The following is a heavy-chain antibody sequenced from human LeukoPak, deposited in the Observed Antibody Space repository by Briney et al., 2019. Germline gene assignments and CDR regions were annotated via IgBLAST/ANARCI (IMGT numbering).Heavy chain of an antibody. Sequence: GASVKASCKASGYTFTGYYMHWVRQAPGQGLEWMGWINPNSGGTNYAQKFQGRVTMTRDTSISTAYMELSRLRSDDTAVYYCASTTVVTRLLLDYWGQGTLVTVSS. D-gene: IGHD4-23*01. V-gene: IGHV1-2*02. J-gene: IGHJ4*02. CDR1: GYTFTGYY. CDR3: ASTTVVTRLLLDY. CDR2: INPNSGGT.